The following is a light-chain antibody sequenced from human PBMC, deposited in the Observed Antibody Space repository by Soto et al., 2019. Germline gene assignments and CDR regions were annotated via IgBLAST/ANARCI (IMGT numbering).Light chain of an antibody. CDR1: SSDVGGYNY. CDR3: SSHISSSTLV. Sequence: QSVLTQPASVSGSPGQSITISCTGTSSDVGGYNYVSWYQQHPGKAPKLMIYEVSNRPSGVSNRFSGSKSGNTASLTISGLQAEDEADYYCSSHISSSTLVFGGGTQLTVL. J-gene: IGLJ2*01. V-gene: IGLV2-14*01. CDR2: EVS.